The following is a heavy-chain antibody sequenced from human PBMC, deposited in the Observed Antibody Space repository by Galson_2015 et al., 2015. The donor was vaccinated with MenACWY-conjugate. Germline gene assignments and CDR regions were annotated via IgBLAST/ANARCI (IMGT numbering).Heavy chain of an antibody. CDR3: ARTLRVGYSYGYGDY. V-gene: IGHV1-69*13. CDR2: IIPIFGTA. D-gene: IGHD5-18*01. Sequence: SVKVSCKASGGTFSSYAISWVRQAPGQGLEWMGGIIPIFGTANYAQKFQGRVTITADESTSTAYMELSSLRSEDTAVYYCARTLRVGYSYGYGDYWGQGTLVTVSS. CDR1: GGTFSSYA. J-gene: IGHJ4*02.